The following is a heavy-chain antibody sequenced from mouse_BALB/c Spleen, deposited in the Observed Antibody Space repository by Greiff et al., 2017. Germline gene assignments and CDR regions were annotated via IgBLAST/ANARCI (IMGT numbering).Heavy chain of an antibody. CDR3: ANYYGSSYSYFDY. CDR2: INPYNDGT. V-gene: IGHV1-14*01. CDR1: GYTFTSYV. D-gene: IGHD1-1*01. Sequence: EVKLQESGPELVKPGASVKMSCKASGYTFTSYVMHWVKQKPGQGLEWIGYINPYNDGTKYNEKFKGKATLTSDKSSSTAYMELSSLTSEDSAVYYCANYYGSSYSYFDYWGQGTTLTVSS. J-gene: IGHJ2*01.